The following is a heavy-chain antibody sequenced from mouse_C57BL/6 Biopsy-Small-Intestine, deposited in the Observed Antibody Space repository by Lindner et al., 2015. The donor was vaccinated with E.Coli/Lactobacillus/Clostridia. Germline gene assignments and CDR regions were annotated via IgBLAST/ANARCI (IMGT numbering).Heavy chain of an antibody. CDR1: GYSFTGYY. J-gene: IGHJ4*01. D-gene: IGHD3-1*01. Sequence: VQLQESGPELVKPGTSVKISCKASGYSFTGYYMNWVKQGPEKSLEWIGEINPSTGATTYNQRFKAKATLTVDKSSNTAYMQLSSLTTEDSAIYYCARRFGVPYVMDYWGQGTSVTVSS. CDR2: INPSTGAT. CDR3: ARRFGVPYVMDY. V-gene: IGHV1-42*01.